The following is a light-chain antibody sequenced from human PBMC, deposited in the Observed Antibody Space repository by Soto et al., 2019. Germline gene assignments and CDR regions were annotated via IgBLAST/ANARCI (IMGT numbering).Light chain of an antibody. CDR1: QDIGND. Sequence: DIPMTQSPSSLPASVGDSVTITCRASQDIGNDLGWYQQKPGKAPKRLIYAASTLQSGVPSRFSGSVFETEFILTISSLKPEDYATYYCLQHNSFPWTFGQGTTVEIK. CDR2: AAS. V-gene: IGKV1-17*01. J-gene: IGKJ1*01. CDR3: LQHNSFPWT.